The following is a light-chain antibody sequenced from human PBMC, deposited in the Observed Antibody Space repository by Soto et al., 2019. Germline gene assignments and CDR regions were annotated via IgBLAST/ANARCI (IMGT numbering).Light chain of an antibody. CDR1: SSDVGGYNY. CDR3: TSYAGSNIWV. V-gene: IGLV2-8*01. CDR2: EVS. J-gene: IGLJ3*02. Sequence: QSVLTQPPSASGSPGQSVTISCTGTSSDVGGYNYVSWYQQYPGKAPKLMIYEVSKRPPGVPDRFSGSKSGKTASLTVSGIQPEDEADYYCTSYAGSNIWVFGGGTKLTVL.